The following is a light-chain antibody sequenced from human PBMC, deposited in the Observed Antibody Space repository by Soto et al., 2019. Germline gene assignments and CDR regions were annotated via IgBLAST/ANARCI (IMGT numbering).Light chain of an antibody. CDR2: DAS. Sequence: DIQMTQSPSSLSASVGDSVTITCRASQSISGWLAWYQQKPGEAPKVLIYDASSLESGVPSRFSGSGSGTEFTLTISSLQPDDFATYYCKHYDSYPWAFGQGTKV. CDR3: KHYDSYPWA. V-gene: IGKV1-5*01. CDR1: QSISGW. J-gene: IGKJ1*01.